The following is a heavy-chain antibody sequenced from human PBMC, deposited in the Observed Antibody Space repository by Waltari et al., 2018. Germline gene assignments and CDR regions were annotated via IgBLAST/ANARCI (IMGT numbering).Heavy chain of an antibody. J-gene: IGHJ6*03. CDR1: GGSISSYY. D-gene: IGHD6-6*01. CDR2: IYYSGST. Sequence: QVQLQESGPGLVKPSETPSLTCTVSGGSISSYYWSWIRQPPGKGLEWIGYIYYSGSTNYNPSLKSRVTISVDTSKNQFSLKLSSVTAADTAVYYCASSIAAGRGAMDVWGKGTTVTVSS. V-gene: IGHV4-59*01. CDR3: ASSIAAGRGAMDV.